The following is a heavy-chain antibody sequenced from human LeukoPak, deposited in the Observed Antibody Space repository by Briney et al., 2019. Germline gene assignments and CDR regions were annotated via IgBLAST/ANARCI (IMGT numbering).Heavy chain of an antibody. Sequence: RASVKVSCKASGYTFTSYDINWVRQATGQGLEWMGWMNPNSGNTGYAQKFQGRVTMTRNTSISTAYMELSSLRSEDTAVYYCARGKGRSGYYYYSMDVWGKGTTVTVSS. V-gene: IGHV1-8*01. J-gene: IGHJ6*03. CDR1: GYTFTSYD. CDR3: ARGKGRSGYYYYSMDV. CDR2: MNPNSGNT.